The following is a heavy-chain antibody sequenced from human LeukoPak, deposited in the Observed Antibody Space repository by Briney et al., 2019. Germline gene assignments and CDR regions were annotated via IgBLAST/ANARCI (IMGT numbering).Heavy chain of an antibody. CDR1: GGSINTYY. Sequence: SETLSLTCTVSGGSINTYYWSWIRQPPGKGLEWIGNIYYSGNTNYNPSLKSRVTISLDTSKNQFCLKLTSVTAADTAVYYCARGRDGLKPWGQGTLVTVSS. D-gene: IGHD5-24*01. CDR2: IYYSGNT. J-gene: IGHJ5*02. V-gene: IGHV4-59*01. CDR3: ARGRDGLKP.